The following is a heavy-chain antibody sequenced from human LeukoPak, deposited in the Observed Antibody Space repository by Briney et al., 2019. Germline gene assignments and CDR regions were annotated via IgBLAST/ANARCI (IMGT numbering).Heavy chain of an antibody. CDR3: ARETYCTSTRCPIGDHFDY. J-gene: IGHJ4*02. D-gene: IGHD2-2*01. CDR2: ISYDGSNK. Sequence: PGGSLRLSCAASGFTFSSYAMHWVRQAPGKGLEWVAVISYDGSNKYYADSVKGRFTISRDNSKNTLYLQMYSLRAEDTAVYYCARETYCTSTRCPIGDHFDYWGQGTLVTVSS. V-gene: IGHV3-30*04. CDR1: GFTFSSYA.